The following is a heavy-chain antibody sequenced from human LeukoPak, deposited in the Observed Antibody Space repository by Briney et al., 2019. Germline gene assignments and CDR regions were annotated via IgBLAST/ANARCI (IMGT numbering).Heavy chain of an antibody. J-gene: IGHJ3*01. CDR3: GRVPGGCYSGAFDF. CDR1: GYKFTAFY. CDR2: INPNSGET. D-gene: IGHD2-15*01. Sequence: ASVKVSCKASGYKFTAFYLNWVRQAPGQGPEWIGWINPNSGETRFAEKYQGRVALTSDTSITTTYMELSRLISDGSAVYYCGRVPGGCYSGAFDFWGQGTLVTVST. V-gene: IGHV1-2*02.